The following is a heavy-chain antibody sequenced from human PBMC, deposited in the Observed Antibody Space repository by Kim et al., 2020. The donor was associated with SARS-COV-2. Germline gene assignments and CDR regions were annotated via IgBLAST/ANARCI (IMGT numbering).Heavy chain of an antibody. Sequence: YYADSVKGRFTISRDNAKNSLYLQMNSLGDEDTAVYYCARVNPTAGLVDYWGQGTLVTVSS. D-gene: IGHD6-13*01. V-gene: IGHV3-48*02. CDR3: ARVNPTAGLVDY. J-gene: IGHJ4*02.